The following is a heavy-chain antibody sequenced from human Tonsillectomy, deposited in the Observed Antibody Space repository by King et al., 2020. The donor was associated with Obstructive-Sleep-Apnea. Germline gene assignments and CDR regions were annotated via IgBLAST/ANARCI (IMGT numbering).Heavy chain of an antibody. CDR3: TTDWAGIVVVVNFDY. J-gene: IGHJ4*02. CDR2: IKSKTEGGPT. Sequence: VQLVESGGGLVKPGGSLRLSCAASGFTFSNAWMSWVLQAPGKGLEWVVRIKSKTEGGPTDYAAPVKGRFTISRDDSKNTLYLQMNSLKTEDTAVYYCTTDWAGIVVVVNFDYWGQGTLVTVSS. V-gene: IGHV3-15*01. D-gene: IGHD2-15*01. CDR1: GFTFSNAW.